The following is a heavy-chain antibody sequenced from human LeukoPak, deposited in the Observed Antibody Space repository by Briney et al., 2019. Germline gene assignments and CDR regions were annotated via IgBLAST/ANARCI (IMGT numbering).Heavy chain of an antibody. D-gene: IGHD3-9*01. Sequence: PSETLSLTCTVSGGSMSPYYWSWIRQTPGKGLEWIGYTFTSGGTNYNPSLKSRVTISVDTSKNQFSLKLSSVTAADTAVYYCARHVYDILTGYQFDPWGQGTLVTVSS. V-gene: IGHV4-4*09. CDR3: ARHVYDILTGYQFDP. CDR2: TFTSGGT. CDR1: GGSMSPYY. J-gene: IGHJ5*02.